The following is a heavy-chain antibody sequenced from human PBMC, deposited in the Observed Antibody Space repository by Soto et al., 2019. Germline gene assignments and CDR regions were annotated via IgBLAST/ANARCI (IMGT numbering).Heavy chain of an antibody. J-gene: IGHJ4*02. D-gene: IGHD7-27*01. CDR3: ARDCLTGDPREAFDC. V-gene: IGHV3-21*01. CDR1: GFTFGAYS. CDR2: INPSGTDI. Sequence: EVQLVESGGGLVNPGESLRLSCAASGFTFGAYSLSWVRQAPGKGLEWVSSINPSGTDIHYADSVEGRFTISRDNARSSLYLQMISLRVDDTAAYYCARDCLTGDPREAFDCWGQGTLVTVSS.